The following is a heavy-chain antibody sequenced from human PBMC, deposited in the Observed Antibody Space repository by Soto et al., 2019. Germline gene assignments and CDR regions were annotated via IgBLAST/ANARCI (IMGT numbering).Heavy chain of an antibody. D-gene: IGHD6-6*01. CDR2: ISSSGSTI. J-gene: IGHJ6*02. V-gene: IGHV3-48*03. CDR1: GFTFSSYE. CDR3: VSGYSSSSRMTYYYYYGMDV. Sequence: PGGSLRLSCAASGFTFSSYEMNWVRQAPGKGLEWVSYISSSGSTIYYADSVKGRFTISRDNAKNSLYLQMNSLRAEDTAVYYCVSGYSSSSRMTYYYYYGMDVWDQGTTVTVSS.